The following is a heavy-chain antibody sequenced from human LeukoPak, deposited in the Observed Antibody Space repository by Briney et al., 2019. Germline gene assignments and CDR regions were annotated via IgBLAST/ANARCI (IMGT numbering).Heavy chain of an antibody. Sequence: GGSLRLSCAASGFTVSSNYMSWVRQAPGKGLEWVSSISGGGAGTYYADSVRGRFTISRDNSKNTLYLQMNSLRAEDTALYYCAKDFVRYNIQFDYWGQGALVTVSS. CDR2: ISGGGAGT. CDR1: GFTVSSNY. J-gene: IGHJ4*02. D-gene: IGHD1-1*01. V-gene: IGHV3-23*01. CDR3: AKDFVRYNIQFDY.